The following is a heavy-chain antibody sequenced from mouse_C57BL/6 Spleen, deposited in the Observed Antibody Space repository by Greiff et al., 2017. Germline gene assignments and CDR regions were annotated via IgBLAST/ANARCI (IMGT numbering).Heavy chain of an antibody. CDR3: ARSADGYYGMDY. Sequence: QVQLQQSGAELARPGASVKLSCKASGYTFTSYGISWVKQRTGQGLEWIGEIYPRSGNTDYNEKFKGKATLTVDKSSSTAYMELRCLTSEDSAVYFCARSADGYYGMDYWGQGTSVTVSS. CDR2: IYPRSGNT. J-gene: IGHJ4*01. V-gene: IGHV1-81*01. D-gene: IGHD2-3*01. CDR1: GYTFTSYG.